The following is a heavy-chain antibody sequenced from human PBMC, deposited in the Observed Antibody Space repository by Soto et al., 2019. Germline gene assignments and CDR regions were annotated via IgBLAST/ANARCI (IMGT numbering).Heavy chain of an antibody. Sequence: EVQLVESGGGLVQPGGSLRLSCAASGFTFSSYEMNWVHQAPGKGLEWVSYISSSGSTIYYADSVKGRFTISRDNAKNSLYLQMNSLRAEDTAVYYCARDHKGGYYYYGMDVWGQGTTVTVSS. CDR2: ISSSGSTI. V-gene: IGHV3-48*03. CDR3: ARDHKGGYYYYGMDV. CDR1: GFTFSSYE. J-gene: IGHJ6*02.